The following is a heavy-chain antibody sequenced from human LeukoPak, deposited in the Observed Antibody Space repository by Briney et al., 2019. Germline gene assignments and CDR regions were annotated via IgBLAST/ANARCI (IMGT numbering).Heavy chain of an antibody. Sequence: GGSLRLSCAASGFTFSSYAMPWVRQAPGKGLEWVAVISYDGSNKYYADSVKGRFTISRDNSKNTLYLQMNSLRAEDTAVYYCAMGALWLEHGXFDYWGQGTLVTVSS. CDR3: AMGALWLEHGXFDY. CDR1: GFTFSSYA. V-gene: IGHV3-30-3*01. CDR2: ISYDGSNK. J-gene: IGHJ4*02. D-gene: IGHD1/OR15-1a*01.